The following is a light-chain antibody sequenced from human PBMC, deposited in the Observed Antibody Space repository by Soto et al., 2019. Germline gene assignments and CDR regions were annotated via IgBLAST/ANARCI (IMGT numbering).Light chain of an antibody. J-gene: IGLJ1*01. V-gene: IGLV2-14*01. CDR3: SSYTSSSTWS. Sequence: QSVLTQPASVSGSPGQSITISCTGTSSDVGGYNYVSWYQQHPGKAPKLMIYDVSNRPSGVSNRFSGSKSGNTASLTISGLQAEDEADYYCSSYTSSSTWSFGTGTKVTVL. CDR2: DVS. CDR1: SSDVGGYNY.